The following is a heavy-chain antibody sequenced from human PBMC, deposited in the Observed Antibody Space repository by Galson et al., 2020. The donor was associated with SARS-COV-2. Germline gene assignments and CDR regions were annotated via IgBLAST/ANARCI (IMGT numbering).Heavy chain of an antibody. CDR2: TYYRSKWNN. J-gene: IGHJ5*02. V-gene: IGHV6-1*01. CDR3: VRGSSMMGDP. Sequence: SQTLSLTCAISGDSVSTKTGAWNWIRQSPSRGLEWLGRTYYRSKWNNDYAPSVKSRILISPDTSKNQFSLQLRSVTPEDTAVYYCVRGSSMMGDPWSQGTLVTVSS. D-gene: IGHD3-10*02. CDR1: GDSVSTKTGA.